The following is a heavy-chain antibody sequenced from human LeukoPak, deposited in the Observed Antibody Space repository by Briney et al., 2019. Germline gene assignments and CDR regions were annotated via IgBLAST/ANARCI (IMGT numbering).Heavy chain of an antibody. CDR3: ARSFSGNYYTDY. V-gene: IGHV4-39*01. CDR1: GDSIYSSSYY. CDR2: LYYSGST. Sequence: SETLSLTCTVSGDSIYSSSYYWGWIRQPPGKGLEWVASLYYSGSTYYNPSLKSRVTLSVDTSKNRFSLRLNSVTAADTAVYYCARSFSGNYYTDYWGQGTLVTVSS. J-gene: IGHJ4*02. D-gene: IGHD1-26*01.